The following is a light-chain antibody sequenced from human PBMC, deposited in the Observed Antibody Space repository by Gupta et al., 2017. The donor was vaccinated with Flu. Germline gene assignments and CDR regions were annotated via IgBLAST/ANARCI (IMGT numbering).Light chain of an antibody. V-gene: IGLV1-44*01. Sequence: QSVLTQPPSASGTPGQRVTISCSGSSSNIGSNTVNWYQHLPATAPNLLIFSNNQRPSGVPDRFSCSKSGTSASIAISVLQSEEEADYYCAAWEDSRNGLWVFGGGTKLTVL. CDR3: AAWEDSRNGLWV. CDR1: SSNIGSNT. J-gene: IGLJ3*02. CDR2: SNN.